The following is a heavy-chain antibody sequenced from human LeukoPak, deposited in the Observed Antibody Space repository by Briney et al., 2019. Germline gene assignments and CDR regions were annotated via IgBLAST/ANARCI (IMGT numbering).Heavy chain of an antibody. V-gene: IGHV4-59*11. Sequence: SETLSLTCTVSGGSISSHYWNWIRQPPGKGLEWIGYIYSSGSTNYNPSLMSRVTISLDTSKNEFSLRLSSATAADTALYYCARAYTSSLPFLIWGRGTLVTVSS. CDR1: GGSISSHY. J-gene: IGHJ4*02. CDR3: ARAYTSSLPFLI. D-gene: IGHD2-2*02. CDR2: IYSSGST.